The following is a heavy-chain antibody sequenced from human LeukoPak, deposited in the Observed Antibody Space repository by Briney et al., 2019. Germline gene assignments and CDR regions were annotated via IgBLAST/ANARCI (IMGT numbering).Heavy chain of an antibody. V-gene: IGHV3-23*01. Sequence: GGSLRLSCAASGVTYSSYAMSWVRQAPGKGLEWVSAISGSGGSTYYADSVKGRFTISRDNSKNTLYLQMNSLRAEDTAVYYCAKGQSGAPGVPAAPLYLDYWCQGALVTVSS. CDR2: ISGSGGST. CDR3: AKGQSGAPGVPAAPLYLDY. CDR1: GVTYSSYA. J-gene: IGHJ4*02. D-gene: IGHD2-2*01.